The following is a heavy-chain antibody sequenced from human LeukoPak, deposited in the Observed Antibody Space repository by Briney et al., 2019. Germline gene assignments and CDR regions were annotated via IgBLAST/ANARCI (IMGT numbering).Heavy chain of an antibody. J-gene: IGHJ4*02. D-gene: IGHD4-17*01. CDR2: INHSGYT. Sequence: DPSETLSLTCAVSGVSFNDYYWSWVRQTPGKGLEWIGEINHSGYTNVSPSLKSRVTLSIDTSRKQFSLNLRSVTVADSGIYYCTRMTTGHDYWGQGTLVTVSS. CDR3: TRMTTGHDY. CDR1: GVSFNDYY. V-gene: IGHV4-34*01.